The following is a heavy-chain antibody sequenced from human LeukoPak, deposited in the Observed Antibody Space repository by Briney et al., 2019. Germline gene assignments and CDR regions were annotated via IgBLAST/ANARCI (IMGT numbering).Heavy chain of an antibody. J-gene: IGHJ5*02. CDR2: VNANGINT. CDR3: ARRGCGGDCYDWFDP. CDR1: GFAFNFYA. V-gene: IGHV3-23*01. Sequence: GGSLRLSCAASGFAFNFYAMTWIRQAPGKGLQWLSTVNANGINTYYADSVRGRFTISRDNSKNTLYLQLNSLRAEDTAVYYCARRGCGGDCYDWFDPWGQGTLVTVSS. D-gene: IGHD2-21*02.